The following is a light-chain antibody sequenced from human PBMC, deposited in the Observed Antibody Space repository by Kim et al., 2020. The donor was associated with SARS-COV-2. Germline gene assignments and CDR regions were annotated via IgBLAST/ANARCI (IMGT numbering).Light chain of an antibody. CDR3: QSYNRDNVL. Sequence: NFMLTQPHSVSGSPGKTITISCTRSSGSIDDNYVQWYQQRPGGVPTAVIYEDDQRPSGVSDRFSGSIDNSSNSASLTISGLRTEDEADYYCQSYNRDNVLFGGGTQLTVL. J-gene: IGLJ2*01. CDR2: EDD. V-gene: IGLV6-57*04. CDR1: SGSIDDNY.